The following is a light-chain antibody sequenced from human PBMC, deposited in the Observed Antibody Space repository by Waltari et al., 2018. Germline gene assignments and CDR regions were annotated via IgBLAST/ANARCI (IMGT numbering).Light chain of an antibody. J-gene: IGKJ4*01. Sequence: NVLTQSPGTLSLSPGERATLSCRSSQIVSNNYLAWYQQQPGQAPRLLIYGVSSRATGIPDSFSGSESGTDFTLTISRLEPEDSAVYFCHLYGSARTFGGGTKVEIK. CDR2: GVS. CDR1: QIVSNNY. CDR3: HLYGSART. V-gene: IGKV3-20*01.